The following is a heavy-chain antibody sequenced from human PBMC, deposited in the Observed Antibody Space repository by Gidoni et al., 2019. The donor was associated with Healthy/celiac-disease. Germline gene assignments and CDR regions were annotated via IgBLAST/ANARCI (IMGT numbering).Heavy chain of an antibody. CDR3: ARDTEYSSSWYFFDY. V-gene: IGHV3-33*01. D-gene: IGHD6-13*01. CDR2: IWYDGSNK. CDR1: GFTFSRYV. J-gene: IGHJ4*02. Sequence: QVQLVESGGGVVQPGRSLRPSCAASGFTFSRYVMHWVRQAPGKGLEWVAVIWYDGSNKYYADSVKGRFTISRDNSKNTLYLQMNSLRAEDTAVYYCARDTEYSSSWYFFDYWGQGTLVTVSS.